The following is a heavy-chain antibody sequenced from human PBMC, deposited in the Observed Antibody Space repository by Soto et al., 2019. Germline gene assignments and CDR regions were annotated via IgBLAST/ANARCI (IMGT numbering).Heavy chain of an antibody. CDR1: GFSVSNSNYY. CDR3: VSQRTSVLTQAYFDY. D-gene: IGHD2-8*01. V-gene: IGHV4-39*01. CDR2: VYYRGRS. J-gene: IGHJ4*02. Sequence: SETLSLTCPVSGFSVSNSNYYLGWIRPSPGKGLEWIGSVYYRGRSYSKSSVKSRVTISVDTSKNQFSLNLNSVTASDTAVYFCVSQRTSVLTQAYFDYWGPGALVTVSS.